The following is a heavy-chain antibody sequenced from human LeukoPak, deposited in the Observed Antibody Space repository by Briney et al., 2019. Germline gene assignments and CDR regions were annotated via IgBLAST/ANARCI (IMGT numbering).Heavy chain of an antibody. Sequence: SDTLSLTCTVSGGSISRSGYSWGWIRQPPGKGLEWIGNIYSSGGTYYNPALKSRLIISLDTSKHHFSLNLSSVTAADPAVYYCARTDMPTTAFDYWGQGTLVTVSS. CDR3: ARTDMPTTAFDY. V-gene: IGHV4-39*02. D-gene: IGHD5-24*01. CDR1: GGSISRSGYS. CDR2: IYSSGGT. J-gene: IGHJ4*02.